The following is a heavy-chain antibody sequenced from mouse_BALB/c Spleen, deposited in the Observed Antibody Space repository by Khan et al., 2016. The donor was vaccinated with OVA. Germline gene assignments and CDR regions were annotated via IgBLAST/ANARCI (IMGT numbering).Heavy chain of an antibody. V-gene: IGHV1-77*01. Sequence: QVQLQQSGAELARPGASVKLSCTASGYTFTDYYINWVKQRTGQGLVWIGEISPGSGDTYYNERFMGKATLTADKSSSTAYMQLSSLTSEASAVYFCARRNYFGYTFAYWGQGTLVTVSA. CDR1: GYTFTDYY. D-gene: IGHD1-2*01. J-gene: IGHJ3*01. CDR2: ISPGSGDT. CDR3: ARRNYFGYTFAY.